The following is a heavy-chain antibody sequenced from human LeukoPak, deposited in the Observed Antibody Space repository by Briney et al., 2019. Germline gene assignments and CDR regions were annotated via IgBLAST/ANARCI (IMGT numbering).Heavy chain of an antibody. J-gene: IGHJ5*02. D-gene: IGHD1-14*01. CDR3: AVSTGMNP. CDR1: GFTFSDYW. V-gene: IGHV3-74*01. Sequence: GGSLRLSCAASGFTFSDYWMHWVRQAPGKGLVWVSCISFDGSTTYADSVKGRFTISRDNAKNTVHLQMDSLTVEDTAVYYCAVSTGMNPGGQGPLVTFPS. CDR2: ISFDGST.